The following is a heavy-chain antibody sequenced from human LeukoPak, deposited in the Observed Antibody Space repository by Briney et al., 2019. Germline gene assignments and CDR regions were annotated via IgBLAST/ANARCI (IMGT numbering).Heavy chain of an antibody. Sequence: GESLKISCKGSGYSFTSYWIAWVRQMPGKGLELMGIIYPGDSNTKYSPSFQGQVTISADKSFPTAYLQWASLKAADSAMYYCARQTTLSRGWYFDLWGLGTLVTVSS. CDR2: IYPGDSNT. CDR3: ARQTTLSRGWYFDL. V-gene: IGHV5-51*01. J-gene: IGHJ2*01. CDR1: GYSFTSYW. D-gene: IGHD4-17*01.